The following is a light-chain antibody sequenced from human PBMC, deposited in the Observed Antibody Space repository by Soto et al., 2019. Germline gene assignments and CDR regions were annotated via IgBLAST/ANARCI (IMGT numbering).Light chain of an antibody. CDR1: SSDIGAYNY. CDR2: EVN. J-gene: IGLJ1*01. CDR3: SSYTSSRIYV. Sequence: QSALTQPASVSGSPGQSITISCTGTSSDIGAYNYVSWYQQHPGKAPKVMIYEVNNGPSGGSDRFSGSKSGNTASLTISGLQPEEEADSYCSSYTSSRIYVFGTGTKLTVL. V-gene: IGLV2-14*01.